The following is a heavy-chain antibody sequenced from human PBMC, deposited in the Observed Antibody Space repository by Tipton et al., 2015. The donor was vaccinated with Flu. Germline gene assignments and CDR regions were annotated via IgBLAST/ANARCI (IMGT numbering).Heavy chain of an antibody. CDR1: GFIFKEYA. D-gene: IGHD3-22*01. J-gene: IGHJ4*02. V-gene: IGHV3-23*01. Sequence: SLRLSCVASGFIFKEYAMTWVRQAPGKGLERVSSIGASGEHTIYGDSVQGRFTVSRDNSKNIVSLQMESLRAEDTAVYYCAKDRLLHLYDTSGYYDGYFDSWGQGTLVTVSS. CDR2: IGASGEHT. CDR3: AKDRLLHLYDTSGYYDGYFDS.